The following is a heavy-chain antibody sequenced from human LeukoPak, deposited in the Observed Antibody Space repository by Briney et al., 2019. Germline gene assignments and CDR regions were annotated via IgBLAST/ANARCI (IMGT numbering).Heavy chain of an antibody. D-gene: IGHD3-10*01. V-gene: IGHV3-21*01. Sequence: GGSLRLSCAASGFTFSSYSMNWVRQAPGKGLEWVSSISSSSSYIYYADSVKGRFTISRDNAKNSLYLQMNSLRAEDTAVYYCARVGGSGSDAFDIWGQGTMVTVSS. J-gene: IGHJ3*02. CDR2: ISSSSSYI. CDR3: ARVGGSGSDAFDI. CDR1: GFTFSSYS.